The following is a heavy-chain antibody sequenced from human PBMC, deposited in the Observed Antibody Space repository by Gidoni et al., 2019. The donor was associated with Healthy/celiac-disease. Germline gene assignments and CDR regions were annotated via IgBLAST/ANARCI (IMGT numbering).Heavy chain of an antibody. CDR3: ARDHGIAAAGFAFDI. CDR1: GFTFSSYW. Sequence: EVQLVESGGGLVQPGGSLRLSCAASGFTFSSYWMSWVRQAPGKGLEWVANIKQDGSEKYYVDSVKGRFTISRDNAKNSLYLQMNSLRAEDTAVYYCARDHGIAAAGFAFDIWGQGTMVTVSS. V-gene: IGHV3-7*01. CDR2: IKQDGSEK. D-gene: IGHD6-13*01. J-gene: IGHJ3*02.